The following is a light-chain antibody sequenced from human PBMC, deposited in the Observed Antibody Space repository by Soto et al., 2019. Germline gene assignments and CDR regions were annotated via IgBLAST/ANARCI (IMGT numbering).Light chain of an antibody. CDR3: QQYYSFPYT. CDR1: QGISSY. V-gene: IGKV1D-8*01. CDR2: AAS. J-gene: IGKJ5*01. Sequence: VIWMTQYPSLLSASTGDRFTISCGISQGISSYLAWYQQKPGKAPELLIYAASTLQSGVPSRFSGSGSGTDFTLTISCLQSEDFATYYCQQYYSFPYTFGQGTRLEI.